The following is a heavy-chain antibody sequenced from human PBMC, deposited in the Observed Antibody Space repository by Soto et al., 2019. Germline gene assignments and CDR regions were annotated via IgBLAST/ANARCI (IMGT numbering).Heavy chain of an antibody. CDR2: IYYSGNA. CDR1: GGSVSSGSYF. V-gene: IGHV4-61*01. D-gene: IGHD3-22*01. CDR3: ARDGYSDSGGRPYFEF. Sequence: QLRVQESGPGLVKPSETVSLTCTVSGGSVSSGSYFWNWIRQPPGKGLEWIGYIYYSGNAKYNASRKSPVTISLDTSKNHVALTFCSVIAADAAIYYCARDGYSDSGGRPYFEFWGQGTLVTVSS. J-gene: IGHJ4*02.